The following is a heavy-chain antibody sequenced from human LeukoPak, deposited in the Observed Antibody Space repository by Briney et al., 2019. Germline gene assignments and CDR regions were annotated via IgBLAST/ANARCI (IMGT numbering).Heavy chain of an antibody. J-gene: IGHJ4*02. V-gene: IGHV3-66*01. CDR2: IYSGGST. CDR3: ASVWGSLREYDY. Sequence: GSLRLSCAASGFTLSDYYMSWIRQAPGKGLEWVSVIYSGGSTSYADSVKGRFTISRGNSQNTVFLQMNSLRAEDTAVYYCASVWGSLREYDYWGQGTPVTVSS. D-gene: IGHD3-16*01. CDR1: GFTLSDYY.